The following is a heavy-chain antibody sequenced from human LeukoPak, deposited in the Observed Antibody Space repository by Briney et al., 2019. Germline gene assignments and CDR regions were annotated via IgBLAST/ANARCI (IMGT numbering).Heavy chain of an antibody. Sequence: SETLSLTCTVSGGSISSYYWSWIRRPAGKGLEWIGRIYTSGSTNYNPSLKSRVTMSVDTSKNQFSLKLSSVTAADTAVYYCARGPETPPYATRGSYYFDYWGQGTLVTVSS. V-gene: IGHV4-4*07. D-gene: IGHD3-10*01. CDR2: IYTSGST. J-gene: IGHJ4*02. CDR1: GGSISSYY. CDR3: ARGPETPPYATRGSYYFDY.